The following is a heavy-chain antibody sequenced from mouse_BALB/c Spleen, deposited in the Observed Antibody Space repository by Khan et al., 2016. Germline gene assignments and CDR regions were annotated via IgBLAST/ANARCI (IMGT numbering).Heavy chain of an antibody. V-gene: IGHV1-9*01. J-gene: IGHJ3*01. Sequence: QVQLKQSGAELMKPGASVKISCKAPGYTFSRYWIEWIKERPGHGLEWIGEILPGSGSTNYNEKFKGKATFTAETSSNTAYMQLSSLTSEDSAVSYCARGAYWGQGTLVTVSA. CDR2: ILPGSGST. CDR1: GYTFSRYW. CDR3: ARGAY.